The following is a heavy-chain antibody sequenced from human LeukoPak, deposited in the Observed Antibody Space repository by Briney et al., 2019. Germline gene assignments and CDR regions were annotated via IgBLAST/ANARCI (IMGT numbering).Heavy chain of an antibody. CDR1: GGSFIGYH. V-gene: IGHV4-34*01. J-gene: IGHJ4*02. Sequence: SETLSLTCAVYGGSFIGYHWNWIRQTPEKGLEWIGEINHRGHTNYNPSLESRVTISVDTSKNQFSLKLRSVTAADTAVYYYARDPTTVVTLPYYFDFWGPGTLVTVSS. CDR3: ARDPTTVVTLPYYFDF. CDR2: INHRGHT. D-gene: IGHD4-23*01.